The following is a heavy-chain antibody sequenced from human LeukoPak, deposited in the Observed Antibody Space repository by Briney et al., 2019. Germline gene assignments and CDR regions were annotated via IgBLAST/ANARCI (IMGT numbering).Heavy chain of an antibody. V-gene: IGHV3-21*01. D-gene: IGHD6-13*01. CDR2: ISSSSSYI. CDR1: GFTFISYT. Sequence: PGGSLRLSCAASGFTFISYTMTWVRQAPGKGLEWVSSISSSSSYIYYADSVRGRFTISGDNAKRSLFLQLNSLRAEDTAVYYCVMSFMGSTNWPDYWGQGTLVTVSS. J-gene: IGHJ4*02. CDR3: VMSFMGSTNWPDY.